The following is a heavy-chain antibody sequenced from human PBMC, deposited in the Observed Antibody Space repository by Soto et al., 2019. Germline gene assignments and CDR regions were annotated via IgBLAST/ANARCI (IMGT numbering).Heavy chain of an antibody. CDR1: GGSISSGGYS. CDR3: ARAIITGTHYSDY. V-gene: IGHV4-30-2*01. CDR2: IYHSGST. J-gene: IGHJ4*02. Sequence: SETLSLTCAVSGGSISSGGYSWSWIRQPPGKGLEWIGYIYHSGSTYYNPSLKSRVTISVDRSKNQFSLKLSSVTVADTAVYYCARAIITGTHYSDYWGQGTLVTVSS. D-gene: IGHD1-20*01.